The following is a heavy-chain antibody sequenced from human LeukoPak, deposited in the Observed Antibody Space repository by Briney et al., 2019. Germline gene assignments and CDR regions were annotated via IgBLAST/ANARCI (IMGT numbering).Heavy chain of an antibody. D-gene: IGHD4-11*01. J-gene: IGHJ6*02. CDR1: GGTFSNYA. CDR3: VRELRSYRYYYYGMDV. Sequence: ASVKVSCKASGGTFSNYAISWVRQAPAQGLEWMGGIIPIFGTTNYAQKFQGIVTITADESTSTAYMELSSLRSEDTAVYYCVRELRSYRYYYYGMDVWGQGTTVTVSS. V-gene: IGHV1-69*13. CDR2: IIPIFGTT.